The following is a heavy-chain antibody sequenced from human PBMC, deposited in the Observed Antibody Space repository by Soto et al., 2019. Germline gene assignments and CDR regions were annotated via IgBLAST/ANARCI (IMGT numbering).Heavy chain of an antibody. CDR1: GFTFSNYA. V-gene: IGHV3-23*01. Sequence: GGSLRLSCAASGFTFSNYAMSWVRQAPGKGLEWVSAIGGGGVPTYHADSVKGRFTISRDNSKNTLYLQMNSLRAEDTAVYKWAKGPWQPPPCFAPGGRGTLVPVSS. D-gene: IGHD6-13*01. CDR2: IGGGGVPT. CDR3: AKGPWQPPPCFAP. J-gene: IGHJ5*02.